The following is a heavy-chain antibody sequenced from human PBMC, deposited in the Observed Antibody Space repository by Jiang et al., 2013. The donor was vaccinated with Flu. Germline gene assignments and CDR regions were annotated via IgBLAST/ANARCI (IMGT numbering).Heavy chain of an antibody. CDR1: GFTFSNHV. J-gene: IGHJ4*02. CDR3: ANHPYSGSYYFFDN. V-gene: IGHV3-23*01. Sequence: QLLESGGGLVQPGGSLRLSCAASGFTFSNHVMSWVRQVPGKGLEWVSGISGSGGSTNYADSVKGRFTISRDNSKNALYLQMNSLGAEDTAVYYCANHPYSGSYYFFDNWGQGTLVTVSS. CDR2: ISGSGGST. D-gene: IGHD1-26*01.